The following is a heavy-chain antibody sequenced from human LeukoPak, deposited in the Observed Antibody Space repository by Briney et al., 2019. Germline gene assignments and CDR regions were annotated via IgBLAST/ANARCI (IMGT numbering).Heavy chain of an antibody. CDR1: GFTFSDHY. V-gene: IGHV3-11*01. J-gene: IGHJ4*02. CDR3: ARTARLLDY. CDR2: ISTSGETI. D-gene: IGHD2-21*02. Sequence: GGSLRLSCAASGFTFSDHYMTWIRQAPGKGLEWLSYISTSGETINYADSVKGRFTVSRDNAKNSLFLQMNGLRADDTAVYYCARTARLLDYWAREPWSPSP.